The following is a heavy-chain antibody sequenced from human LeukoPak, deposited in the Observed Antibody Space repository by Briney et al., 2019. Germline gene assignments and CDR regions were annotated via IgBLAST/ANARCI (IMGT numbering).Heavy chain of an antibody. CDR3: ARDWGTRY. CDR1: GGSISSGSYY. Sequence: PSGTLSLTCPVSGGSISSGSYYWSWIRQPAGKGLEWIGRIYTSGSTNYNPSLKSRVTISVDTSKNQFSLKLSSVTAADTAVYYCARDWGTRYWGQGTLVTVSS. CDR2: IYTSGST. V-gene: IGHV4-61*02. D-gene: IGHD1-1*01. J-gene: IGHJ4*02.